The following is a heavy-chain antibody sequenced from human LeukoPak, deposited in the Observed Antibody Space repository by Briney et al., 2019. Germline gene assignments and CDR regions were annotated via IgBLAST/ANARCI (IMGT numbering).Heavy chain of an antibody. J-gene: IGHJ4*02. CDR2: INTNTGNP. CDR3: ARVAEYSSGWYDPFDY. V-gene: IGHV7-4-1*02. Sequence: ASVKVSCKASGYSFTSYAMNWVRQAPGQGLEWMGWINTNTGNPTYAQGFTGRCVFSLDTSVSAAYLQISSLKAEDTAVYSCARVAEYSSGWYDPFDYWGQGTLVTVSS. D-gene: IGHD6-19*01. CDR1: GYSFTSYA.